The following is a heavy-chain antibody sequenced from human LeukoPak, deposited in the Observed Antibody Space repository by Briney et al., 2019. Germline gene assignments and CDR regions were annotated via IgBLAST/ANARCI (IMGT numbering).Heavy chain of an antibody. CDR2: IYYSGST. Sequence: SETLSLTCTVSGGSISSYYWSWIRQPPGKGPEWIGYIYYSGSTNYNPPLKSRVTISVDTSKNQFSLKLSSVTAADTAVYYCARHRATVTKTLDYWGQGTLVTV. V-gene: IGHV4-59*08. D-gene: IGHD4-17*01. J-gene: IGHJ4*02. CDR1: GGSISSYY. CDR3: ARHRATVTKTLDY.